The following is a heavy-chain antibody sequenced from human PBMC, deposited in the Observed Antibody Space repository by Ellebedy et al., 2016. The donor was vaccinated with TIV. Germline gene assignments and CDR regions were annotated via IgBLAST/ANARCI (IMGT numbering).Heavy chain of an antibody. CDR3: TRVRMATPWPYYYYGLDV. D-gene: IGHD5-24*01. V-gene: IGHV3-49*04. CDR1: GFTFSSAW. J-gene: IGHJ6*02. Sequence: GGSLRLSCAASGFTFSSAWVSWVRQAPGKGLEWVGFIRSKAYGGTTEYAASVKGRFAISRDDSKSIAYLQMSSLKTEDTAVYYCTRVRMATPWPYYYYGLDVWGQGTTVTVSS. CDR2: IRSKAYGGTT.